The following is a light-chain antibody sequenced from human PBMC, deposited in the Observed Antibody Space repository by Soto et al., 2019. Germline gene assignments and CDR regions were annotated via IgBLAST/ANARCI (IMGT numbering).Light chain of an antibody. CDR3: QQYGSSPT. Sequence: EIVLTQSPGTLSLSPRERATLSCRASQSVSSSYLAWYQQKPGQAPRLLIYGASSRATGIPDRFSGSGSGTDFTLIISRLEPEYSAVYYCQQYGSSPTFGQGTRLEIK. V-gene: IGKV3-20*01. CDR2: GAS. CDR1: QSVSSSY. J-gene: IGKJ5*01.